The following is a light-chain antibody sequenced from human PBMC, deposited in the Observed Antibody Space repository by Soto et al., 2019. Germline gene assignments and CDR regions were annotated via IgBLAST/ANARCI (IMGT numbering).Light chain of an antibody. Sequence: ELVLTQSPATLSLSPGERATLSCRASQSISLSLAWYQHKPGQAPRLLIYDASKWATGIPARFSGSGSGTDFTLPISSLEPEDFAVYYCQQRTNWHTWTFGQGTKVDIK. CDR1: QSISLS. CDR3: QQRTNWHTWT. J-gene: IGKJ1*01. V-gene: IGKV3-11*01. CDR2: DAS.